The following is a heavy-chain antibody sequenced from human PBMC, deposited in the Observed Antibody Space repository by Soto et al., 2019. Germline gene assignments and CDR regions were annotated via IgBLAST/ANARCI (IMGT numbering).Heavy chain of an antibody. D-gene: IGHD5-18*01. V-gene: IGHV6-1*01. CDR3: ARVPWHSGYSYEKFDY. Sequence: SQTLSLTCAISGDSVSSNSAAWNWIRQSPSRGLEWLGRTYYRSKWYNDYAVSVKSRITINPDTSKNQFSLQLNSVTPEDTAVYYCARVPWHSGYSYEKFDYWGQGTLVTVSS. J-gene: IGHJ4*02. CDR1: GDSVSSNSAA. CDR2: TYYRSKWYN.